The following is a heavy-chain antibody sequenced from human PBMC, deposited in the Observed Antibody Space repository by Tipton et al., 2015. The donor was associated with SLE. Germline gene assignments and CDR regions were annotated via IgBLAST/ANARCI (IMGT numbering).Heavy chain of an antibody. V-gene: IGHV3-21*01. CDR2: ISSSSSYI. J-gene: IGHJ3*02. D-gene: IGHD2-15*01. CDR3: ARYCSGGSCYVKAFDI. CDR1: GFTFSSYS. Sequence: GSLRLSCATSGFTFSSYSMNWVRQAPGKGLEWVSSISSSSSYIYYADSVKGRFTISRDNAKNSLYLQMNSLRAEDTAVYYCARYCSGGSCYVKAFDIWGQGTMVTVSS.